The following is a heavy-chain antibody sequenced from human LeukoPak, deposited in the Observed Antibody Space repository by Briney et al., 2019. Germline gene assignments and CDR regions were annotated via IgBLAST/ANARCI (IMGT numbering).Heavy chain of an antibody. V-gene: IGHV1-18*01. CDR1: GYSFTNYG. D-gene: IGHD6-13*01. CDR2: ISAYNGYT. Sequence: GASVKVSCKASGYSFTNYGISWVRQAPGQGLEWMGWISAYNGYTHFAQKFQGRVTMTEDTSTDTAYMELSSLRSEDTAVYYCATDSRQQLFMDVWGKGTTVTVSS. J-gene: IGHJ6*03. CDR3: ATDSRQQLFMDV.